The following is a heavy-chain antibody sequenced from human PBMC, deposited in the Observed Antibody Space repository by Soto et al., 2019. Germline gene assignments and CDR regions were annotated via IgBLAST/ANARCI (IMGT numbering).Heavy chain of an antibody. Sequence: GASVKVSCKASGYTFTSYGISWVRQAPGQGLEWMGWISAYNGNTNYAQKLQGRVTMTTDTSTSTAYMELRSLRSDDTAVYYCARDMFPSLFKYSSPHYYYYYGMDVWGQGTTVTVSS. CDR2: ISAYNGNT. V-gene: IGHV1-18*01. J-gene: IGHJ6*02. D-gene: IGHD6-6*01. CDR1: GYTFTSYG. CDR3: ARDMFPSLFKYSSPHYYYYYGMDV.